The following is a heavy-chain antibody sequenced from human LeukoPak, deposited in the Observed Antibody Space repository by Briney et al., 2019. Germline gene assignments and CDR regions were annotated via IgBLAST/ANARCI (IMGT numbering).Heavy chain of an antibody. CDR3: ASQRDCSSTSCYYYFDY. V-gene: IGHV4-61*02. CDR2: IYTSGST. J-gene: IGHJ4*02. CDR1: GGSISSGSYY. Sequence: PSQTLSLTCTVSGGSISSGSYYWSWIRQPAGKGLEWIGRIYTSGSTNYNPSLKSRVTISVDTSKNQFSLKLSSVTAADTAVYYCASQRDCSSTSCYYYFDYWGQGTLVTVSS. D-gene: IGHD2-2*01.